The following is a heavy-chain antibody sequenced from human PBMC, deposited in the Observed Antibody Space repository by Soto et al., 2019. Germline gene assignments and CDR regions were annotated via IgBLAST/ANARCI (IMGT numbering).Heavy chain of an antibody. J-gene: IGHJ4*02. Sequence: QVQLQESGPGLVKPSQTLSLTCTVSGGSISSGNYYWSWIRQPPGKGLEWIGFISYSGSTYYNASLKSRVTISVDTSKNQFSLNLSFVTAADTAVYYCATMGTPATGLYYFDYWGQGTLVTVSS. D-gene: IGHD1-7*01. CDR2: ISYSGST. V-gene: IGHV4-30-4*01. CDR3: ATMGTPATGLYYFDY. CDR1: GGSISSGNYY.